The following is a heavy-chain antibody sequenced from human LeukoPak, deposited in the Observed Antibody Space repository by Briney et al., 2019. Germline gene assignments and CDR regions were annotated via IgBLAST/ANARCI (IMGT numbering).Heavy chain of an antibody. D-gene: IGHD6-13*01. CDR2: ISYSGST. Sequence: PSETLSLTCTVSGGSISPYFWSWIRQPPGRGLEWIAYISYSGSTNYNPSLESRVTISVDTSKNQFSLKLSSVTAADTAVYYCARQVGSSSLDVWGQGTTVTVSS. V-gene: IGHV4-59*08. CDR1: GGSISPYF. J-gene: IGHJ6*02. CDR3: ARQVGSSSLDV.